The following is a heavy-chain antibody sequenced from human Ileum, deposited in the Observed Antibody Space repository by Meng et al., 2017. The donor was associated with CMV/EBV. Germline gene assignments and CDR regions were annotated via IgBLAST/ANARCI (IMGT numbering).Heavy chain of an antibody. J-gene: IGHJ4*02. D-gene: IGHD3-16*01. CDR2: INNDGTST. CDR1: GFTFRNYW. Sequence: QLVGSGGGLCQPGGSLSLSCAVSGFTFRNYWMHWVRQAPGKGLTWVSHINNDGTSTTYADSVKGRFTISRDNARNTLYLQMNSLKVEDTAMYYCLRDEGDPFDYWGQGTLVTVSS. CDR3: LRDEGDPFDY. V-gene: IGHV3-74*03.